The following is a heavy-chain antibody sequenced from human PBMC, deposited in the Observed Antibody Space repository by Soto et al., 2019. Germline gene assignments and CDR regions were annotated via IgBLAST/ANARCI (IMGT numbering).Heavy chain of an antibody. CDR2: IYSDGYT. J-gene: IGHJ4*02. Sequence: GGSLRLSCAASGFTVGISYMTWVRQIPGKGLEWVSIIYSDGYTYYADSVKGRFTISRDTSKNTLYLQMSSLRAEDTAVYYCAKVSRPSRISTPDFDYWGQGTLVTVSS. CDR3: AKVSRPSRISTPDFDY. V-gene: IGHV3-66*01. CDR1: GFTVGISY.